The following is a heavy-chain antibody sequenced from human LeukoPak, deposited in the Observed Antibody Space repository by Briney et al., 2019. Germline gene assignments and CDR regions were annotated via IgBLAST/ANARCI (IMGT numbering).Heavy chain of an antibody. Sequence: GESLKISCKGSGYSFTYYWIGWVRQMPGKGLEWMAIIYPGDSDSRYSPSFQGQVTISADKSLNTAYLQWSSLKASDTAKYYCARRDGSGIYYFDYWGQGTLVTVSS. J-gene: IGHJ4*02. CDR3: ARRDGSGIYYFDY. CDR1: GYSFTYYW. CDR2: IYPGDSDS. V-gene: IGHV5-51*01. D-gene: IGHD3-10*01.